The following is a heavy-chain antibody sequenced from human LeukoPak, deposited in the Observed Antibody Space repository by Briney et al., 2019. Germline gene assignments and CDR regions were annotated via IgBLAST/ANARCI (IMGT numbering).Heavy chain of an antibody. CDR2: MYTSAST. D-gene: IGHD3-16*01. CDR3: ARGNWGTSYYFDY. V-gene: IGHV4-61*02. Sequence: SETLSLTCTVSGGSFSSGSYYWNWIRQPAGKGLEWIGRMYTSASTHSNPSLRSRVTISVDTSKNQFSLKLSSVTAADTAVYYWARGNWGTSYYFDYWGQGTLVTVSS. J-gene: IGHJ4*02. CDR1: GGSFSSGSYY.